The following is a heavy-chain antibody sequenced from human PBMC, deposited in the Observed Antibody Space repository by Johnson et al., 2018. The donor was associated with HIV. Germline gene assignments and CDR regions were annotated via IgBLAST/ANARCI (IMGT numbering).Heavy chain of an antibody. J-gene: IGHJ3*02. V-gene: IGHV3-30*02. CDR1: GFTFSSYG. CDR3: ARAYSSSWYRDDAFDI. CDR2: RRYDGRNK. D-gene: IGHD6-13*01. Sequence: QVQLVESGGGVVQPGGSLRLSCAASGFTFSSYGMHWVRQAPGKGLEWVAFRRYDGRNKYYVDSVKGRFTISRDNSKNTLYLQMNSLRAEDTAVYYCARAYSSSWYRDDAFDIWGQGTMVTVFS.